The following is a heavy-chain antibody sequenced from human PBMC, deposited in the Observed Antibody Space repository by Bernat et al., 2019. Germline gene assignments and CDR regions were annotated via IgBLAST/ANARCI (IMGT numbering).Heavy chain of an antibody. CDR1: GFTFGSYW. J-gene: IGHJ4*02. V-gene: IGHV3-7*01. CDR3: ARWLKGGGDCCGLDY. CDR2: IKGDGSEN. D-gene: IGHD2-21*02. Sequence: EVQLVESGGGLVQPGGSLRLSCAASGFTFGSYWMGWVRQAPGKGLEWVANIKGDGSENYYVDSVRGRFTISRDNAKNSLYLQVHSLRVVDAAVYYCARWLKGGGDCCGLDYWGQGTQVTVSS.